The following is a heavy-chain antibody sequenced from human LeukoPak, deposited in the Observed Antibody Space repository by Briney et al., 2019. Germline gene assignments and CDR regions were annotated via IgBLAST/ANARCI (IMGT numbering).Heavy chain of an antibody. D-gene: IGHD5-12*01. CDR3: AIGMVATSPFDY. CDR2: INSDGSST. CDR1: GFTFSSYW. Sequence: GGSLRLSCAASGFTFSSYWRHWVRHAPGKGLVWVSRINSDGSSTSYADSVKGRFTISRDNAKNTLYLQMNSLRAEDTAVYYCAIGMVATSPFDYWGQGTLVTVSS. J-gene: IGHJ4*02. V-gene: IGHV3-74*01.